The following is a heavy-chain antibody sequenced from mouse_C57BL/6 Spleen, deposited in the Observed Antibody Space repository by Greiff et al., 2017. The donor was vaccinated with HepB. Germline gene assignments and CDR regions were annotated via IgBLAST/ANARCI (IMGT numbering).Heavy chain of an antibody. CDR3: ARSYYYAMGY. CDR1: GYTFTSYG. V-gene: IGHV1-81*01. Sequence: VQLQQSGAELARPGASVKLSCKASGYTFTSYGISWVKQSTGQGLEWIGEIYPRSGNTYYNEKLKGKATLTADKSSSTAYMELRSLTSEDSAVYFCARSYYYAMGYWGQGTTVTVSS. D-gene: IGHD2-10*01. CDR2: IYPRSGNT. J-gene: IGHJ4*01.